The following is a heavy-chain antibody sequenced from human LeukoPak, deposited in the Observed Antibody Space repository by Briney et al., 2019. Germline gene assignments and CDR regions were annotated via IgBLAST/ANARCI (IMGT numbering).Heavy chain of an antibody. CDR1: GYSFTTYW. D-gene: IGHD3-22*01. Sequence: GESLKISCKGSGYSFTTYWIGWVRQMPGKGLEWMGIIYPGDSDTRHSPSFQGQVTISADKSISTAYLQWSSLKASDTAMYYCARRSSGYYYSGAFDICGQGAIFSASS. CDR2: IYPGDSDT. CDR3: ARRSSGYYYSGAFDI. J-gene: IGHJ3*02. V-gene: IGHV5-51*01.